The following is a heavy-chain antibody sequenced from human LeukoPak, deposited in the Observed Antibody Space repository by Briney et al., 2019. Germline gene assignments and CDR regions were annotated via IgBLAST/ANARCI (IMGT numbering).Heavy chain of an antibody. CDR2: INRDGSTT. CDR3: ASPGIVAAGPFDY. D-gene: IGHD6-13*01. V-gene: IGHV3-74*03. CDR1: GFSFRYYW. Sequence: GGSLRLSCAASGFSFRYYWMHWVRQAPGKGLVWVSRINRDGSTTTYADSVKGRFTVSRDNAKNTLYLDMNSLRAEDTAVYFCASPGIVAAGPFDYWGQGTLVTVSS. J-gene: IGHJ4*02.